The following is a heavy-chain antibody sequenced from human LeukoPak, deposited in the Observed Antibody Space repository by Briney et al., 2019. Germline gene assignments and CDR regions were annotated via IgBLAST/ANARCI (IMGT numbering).Heavy chain of an antibody. D-gene: IGHD2-2*01. CDR2: IYTSGTT. J-gene: IGHJ4*02. V-gene: IGHV4-4*07. Sequence: SETLSLTCTVSGGSISGYYWAWLRQPAGKGLEWIGRIYTSGTTNYNPSLKSRVSLSGDTSKNQFSLNLNSVTAADTAVYYCARHAYCSSTGCYSFEYWGQGTLVTVSS. CDR1: GGSISGYY. CDR3: ARHAYCSSTGCYSFEY.